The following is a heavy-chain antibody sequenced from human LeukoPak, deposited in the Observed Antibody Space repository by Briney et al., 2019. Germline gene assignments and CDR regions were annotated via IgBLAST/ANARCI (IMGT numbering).Heavy chain of an antibody. CDR3: AKRAVAGTGRGFDI. D-gene: IGHD6-19*01. Sequence: PGGSLRLSCAASGFTFSTFSRSWMSWVRQAPGKGLEWVANIKEDGSQKYYVDSVKGRFTISRDNSKNTLYLQINSLRADDTAVYYCAKRAVAGTGRGFDIWGQGTLVTVSS. CDR1: GFTFSTFSRSW. J-gene: IGHJ3*02. V-gene: IGHV3-7*03. CDR2: IKEDGSQK.